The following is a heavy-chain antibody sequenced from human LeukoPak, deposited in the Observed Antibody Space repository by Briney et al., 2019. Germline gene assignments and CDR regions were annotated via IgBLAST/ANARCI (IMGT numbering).Heavy chain of an antibody. CDR3: ARDYCSSISCMDY. J-gene: IGHJ4*02. CDR2: IWYDGRNK. Sequence: GGSLRLSCAASGFTFSSYGMRWVRQAPGQGLEWVSVIWYDGRNKYYEGPVNGRFTISRDNSKNTLYLQMNSLRAEDTAVYYGARDYCSSISCMDYGGQGTLVSVSS. CDR1: GFTFSSYG. D-gene: IGHD2-2*01. V-gene: IGHV3-33*01.